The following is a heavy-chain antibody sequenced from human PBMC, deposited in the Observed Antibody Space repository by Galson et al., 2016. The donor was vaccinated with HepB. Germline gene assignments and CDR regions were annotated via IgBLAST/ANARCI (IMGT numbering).Heavy chain of an antibody. CDR3: ARDNAWFGERKFYYYYGLDV. V-gene: IGHV3-23*01. D-gene: IGHD3-10*01. CDR2: ITGSGDTT. CDR1: GFSFSTSG. J-gene: IGHJ6*02. Sequence: SLRLSCAASGFSFSTSGMSWVRQTPGRGLEWVSGITGSGDTTHYADSVKGRFTISRDNSKNTLYLYMNSLRAEDTAVYYCARDNAWFGERKFYYYYGLDVWGQGTTVTVSS.